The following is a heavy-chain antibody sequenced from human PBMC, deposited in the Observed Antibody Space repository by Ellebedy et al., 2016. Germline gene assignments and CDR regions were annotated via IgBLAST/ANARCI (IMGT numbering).Heavy chain of an antibody. Sequence: SGPTLVXPTQTLTLTCTFSGFSLSTSGMCVSWIRQPPGKALEWLALIDWDDDKYYSTSLKTRLTISKDTSKNQVVLTMTNMDPVDTATYYCARDSIAVAGTRYFDYWGQGTLVTVSS. CDR1: GFSLSTSGMC. V-gene: IGHV2-70*01. CDR2: IDWDDDK. D-gene: IGHD6-19*01. CDR3: ARDSIAVAGTRYFDY. J-gene: IGHJ4*02.